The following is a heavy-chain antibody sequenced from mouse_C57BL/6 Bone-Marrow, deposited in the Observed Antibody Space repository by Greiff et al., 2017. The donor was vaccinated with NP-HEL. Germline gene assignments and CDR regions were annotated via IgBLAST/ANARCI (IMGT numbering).Heavy chain of an antibody. V-gene: IGHV1-4*01. CDR1: GYTFTSYT. J-gene: IGHJ2*01. CDR2: INPSSGYT. CDR3: AMCYCYDDGYYFDY. Sequence: QVQLQQSGAELARPGASVKMSCKASGYTFTSYTMHWVKQRPGQGLEWIGYINPSSGYTKYKQKFKDKATLTADKSSSTAHMQLSSLTSEDSAVYYCAMCYCYDDGYYFDYWGQGTTLTVSS. D-gene: IGHD2-12*01.